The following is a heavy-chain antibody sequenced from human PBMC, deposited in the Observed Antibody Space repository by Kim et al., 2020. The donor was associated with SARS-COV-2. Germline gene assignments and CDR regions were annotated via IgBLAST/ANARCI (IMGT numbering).Heavy chain of an antibody. D-gene: IGHD6-19*01. J-gene: IGHJ4*02. CDR1: GFTFSSYG. V-gene: IGHV3-30*18. CDR2: ISYDGSNK. Sequence: GGSLRLSCAASGFTFSSYGMPWVRQAPGKVLEWVAVISYDGSNKYYADSVKGRFTISRDNSKNTLYLQMTSLRAEDTAVYYCAKEFSSGWYLPCDHWGQGTLVTVSS. CDR3: AKEFSSGWYLPCDH.